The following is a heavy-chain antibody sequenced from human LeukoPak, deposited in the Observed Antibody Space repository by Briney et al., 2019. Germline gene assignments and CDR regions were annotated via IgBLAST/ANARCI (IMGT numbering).Heavy chain of an antibody. V-gene: IGHV3-21*01. CDR2: IISSSSYI. D-gene: IGHD3-22*01. CDR1: GFTFSSYS. J-gene: IGHJ5*02. Sequence: GGSLRLSCAASGFTFSSYSMNWVRQAPGKGLEWVSSIISSSSYIYYADSVKGRFTISRDNVKNSLYLQMNSLRAEDTAVYYCARDGEYYYDSSGYYYPNWFDPWGQGTLVTVSS. CDR3: ARDGEYYYDSSGYYYPNWFDP.